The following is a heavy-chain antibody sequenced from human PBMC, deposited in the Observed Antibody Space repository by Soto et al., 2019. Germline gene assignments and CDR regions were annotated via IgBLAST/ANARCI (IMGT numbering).Heavy chain of an antibody. CDR3: AKVGIAVAGSVRYFDY. Sequence: GGSLRLSCAPSGFTFSSYAMSWVRQAPGKGLEWVSAISGSGGSTYYADSVKGRFTISRDNSKNTLYLQMNSLRAEDTAVYYCAKVGIAVAGSVRYFDYWGQGTLVTVSS. V-gene: IGHV3-23*01. CDR1: GFTFSSYA. J-gene: IGHJ4*02. D-gene: IGHD6-19*01. CDR2: ISGSGGST.